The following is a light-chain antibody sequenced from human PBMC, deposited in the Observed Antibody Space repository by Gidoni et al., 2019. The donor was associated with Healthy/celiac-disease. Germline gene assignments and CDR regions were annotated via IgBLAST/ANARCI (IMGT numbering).Light chain of an antibody. V-gene: IGKV3-20*01. CDR3: QQYGSSPLIT. Sequence: EIVLTQSPGTRSLSPGERATLSCRARQSVRSSYLAWYQQKPGQAPRLLIYGASSRATGIPDRFSGSGSGTAFTLTISRLEPEDFAVYYCQQYGSSPLITFGQGTRLEIK. J-gene: IGKJ5*01. CDR2: GAS. CDR1: QSVRSSY.